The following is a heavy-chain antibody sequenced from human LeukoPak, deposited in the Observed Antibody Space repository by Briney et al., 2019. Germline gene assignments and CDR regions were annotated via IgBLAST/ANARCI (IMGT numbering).Heavy chain of an antibody. J-gene: IGHJ4*02. Sequence: GGSLRLSCAASGFTFSSYAMSWVRQAPGKGLEWVSAISGSGGSTYYADSVKGRFTISRDNSKNTLYLQMNSLRAEDTAVYYCAKDGIAARTGLTDYWGQGTLVTVSS. CDR3: AKDGIAARTGLTDY. D-gene: IGHD6-6*01. V-gene: IGHV3-23*01. CDR1: GFTFSSYA. CDR2: ISGSGGST.